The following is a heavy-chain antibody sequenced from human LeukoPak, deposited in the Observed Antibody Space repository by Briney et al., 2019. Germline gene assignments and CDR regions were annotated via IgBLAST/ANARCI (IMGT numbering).Heavy chain of an antibody. Sequence: SETLSLTCAVYGGSFSGYYWSWIRQPPGKGLEWIGEINHSGSTNYNPSLKSRVTISVDTSKNQFSLKLSSVTAADTAVYYCARGEGRNYCGSGSGYFDYWGQGTLVTVSS. J-gene: IGHJ4*02. V-gene: IGHV4-34*01. D-gene: IGHD3-10*01. CDR3: ARGEGRNYCGSGSGYFDY. CDR2: INHSGST. CDR1: GGSFSGYY.